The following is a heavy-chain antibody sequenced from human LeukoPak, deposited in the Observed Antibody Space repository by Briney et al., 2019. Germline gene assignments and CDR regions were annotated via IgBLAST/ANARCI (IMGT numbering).Heavy chain of an antibody. CDR1: Y. D-gene: IGHD4-17*01. CDR2: IYYSGST. J-gene: IGHJ2*01. CDR3: ARADYGDYDSYFDL. V-gene: IGHV4-30-4*08. Sequence: YWIGWVRQMPGKGLEWIGYIYYSGSTYYNPSLKSRVTIPVDTSKNQFSLKLSSVTAADTAVYYCARADYGDYDSYFDLWGRGTLVTVSS.